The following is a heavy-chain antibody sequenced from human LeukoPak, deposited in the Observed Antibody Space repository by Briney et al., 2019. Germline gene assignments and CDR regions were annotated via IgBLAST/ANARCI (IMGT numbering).Heavy chain of an antibody. J-gene: IGHJ2*01. CDR2: FDPEDGET. D-gene: IGHD2-2*01. CDR1: GYTLTELS. CDR3: ATSIVPAAIMPWYFDL. Sequence: ASVKVSCKVSGYTLTELSMHWVRQAPGKGLEWMGGFDPEDGETIYAQKFQGRVTVTEDTSTDTAYMELSSLRSEDTAVYYCATSIVPAAIMPWYFDLWGRGTLVTVSS. V-gene: IGHV1-24*01.